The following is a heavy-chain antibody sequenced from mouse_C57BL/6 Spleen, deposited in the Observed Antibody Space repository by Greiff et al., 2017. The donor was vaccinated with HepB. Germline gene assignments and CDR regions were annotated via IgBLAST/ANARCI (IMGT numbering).Heavy chain of an antibody. CDR3: ARGDSNYAMDY. Sequence: QVQLQQPGAELVKPGASVKMSCKASGYTFTSYWLTWVKQRPGQGLEWIGDIYPGSGSTNYNEKFKSKATLTVDTSSSTAYMQLSSLTSEDSAVYYCARGDSNYAMDYWGQGTSVTVSS. CDR1: GYTFTSYW. CDR2: IYPGSGST. J-gene: IGHJ4*01. D-gene: IGHD3-2*01. V-gene: IGHV1-55*01.